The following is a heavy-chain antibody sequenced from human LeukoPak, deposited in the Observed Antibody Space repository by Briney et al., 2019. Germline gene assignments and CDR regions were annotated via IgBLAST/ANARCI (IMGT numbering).Heavy chain of an antibody. D-gene: IGHD1-26*01. CDR2: IYPGDSAT. V-gene: IGHV5-51*01. CDR1: GYSFSTYW. CDR3: ARQGLHREQGPNDY. Sequence: GESLKISCKGSGYSFSTYWIVWVRQTPGKGLEWMGIIYPGDSATRYNPSFQGQVTISADKSISTAYLQWSSLKASDTAMYYCARQGLHREQGPNDYWGQGTLVTVSS. J-gene: IGHJ4*02.